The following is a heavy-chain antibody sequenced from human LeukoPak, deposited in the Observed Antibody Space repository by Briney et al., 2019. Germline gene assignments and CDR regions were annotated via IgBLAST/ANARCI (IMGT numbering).Heavy chain of an antibody. CDR2: ISSSGSTI. Sequence: GRSLRLSCAASGFTFSSYEMNWVRQAPGKGLEWVSYISSSGSTIYYADSVKGRFTISRDNAKNSLYLQMNSLRAEDTAVYYCARAAYSSGWYWFDPWGQGTLVTVSS. CDR3: ARAAYSSGWYWFDP. V-gene: IGHV3-48*03. D-gene: IGHD6-19*01. CDR1: GFTFSSYE. J-gene: IGHJ5*02.